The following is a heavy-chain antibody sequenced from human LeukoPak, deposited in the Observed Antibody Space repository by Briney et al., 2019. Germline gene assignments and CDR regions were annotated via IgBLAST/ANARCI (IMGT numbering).Heavy chain of an antibody. J-gene: IGHJ4*02. D-gene: IGHD5-12*01. CDR2: TYYRSKWYS. CDR3: ARGPGGLRHFDY. V-gene: IGHV6-1*01. CDR1: GDSVSSNSAA. Sequence: SQTLSLTCVISGDSVSSNSAAWNWIRQSPSRGLEWLGRTYYRSKWYSYSAVSVKSRIIINPDTSKNQFSLQLNSVTAADTAVYYCARGPGGLRHFDYWGQGTLVTVSS.